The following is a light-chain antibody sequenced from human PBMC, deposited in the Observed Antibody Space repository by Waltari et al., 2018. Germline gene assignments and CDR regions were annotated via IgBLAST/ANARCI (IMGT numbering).Light chain of an antibody. CDR1: QSISNF. CDR2: DAS. Sequence: EIVLTQSPATLSLSPGRRVTIPCRASQSISNFLAWYQQRPGQAPRLLMFDASKRAIGIPARFSGSGSGTDFTLTISRLEPEDSGIYYCQKRNGWPLMYTFGQGTKLEIK. V-gene: IGKV3-11*01. J-gene: IGKJ2*01. CDR3: QKRNGWPLMYT.